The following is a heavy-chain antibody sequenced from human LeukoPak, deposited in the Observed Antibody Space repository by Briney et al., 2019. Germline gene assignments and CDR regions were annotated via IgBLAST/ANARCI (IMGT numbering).Heavy chain of an antibody. CDR1: SGSINSYY. CDR2: IYTTGTT. Sequence: PSETLSLTCTVSSGSINSYYWGWVRQPPGKGLEWIGRIYTTGTTQYNPSLKSRVTMSVDTSTNQFSLSLRSRTAPDTAVYYCGRQGYTASYYFLDYWSQGTLVAVS. V-gene: IGHV4-4*07. CDR3: GRQGYTASYYFLDY. J-gene: IGHJ4*02. D-gene: IGHD1-26*01.